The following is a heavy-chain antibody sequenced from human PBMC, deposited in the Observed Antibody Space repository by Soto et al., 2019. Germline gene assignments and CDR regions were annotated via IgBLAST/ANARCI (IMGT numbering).Heavy chain of an antibody. CDR2: MNPTSGNT. V-gene: IGHV1-8*01. CDR3: ARTLYGDNVDY. D-gene: IGHD4-17*01. J-gene: IGHJ4*02. CDR1: GYTFTRYA. Sequence: QVQLVQSGAEVKKPGASVKVSCKASGYTFTRYAVNWVRQATGPGLERRGGMNPTSGNTCYAQKLQGRVTMTRNTSISTAYIELSSRRSEYTAVYDCARTLYGDNVDYWGQGTLVTVSS.